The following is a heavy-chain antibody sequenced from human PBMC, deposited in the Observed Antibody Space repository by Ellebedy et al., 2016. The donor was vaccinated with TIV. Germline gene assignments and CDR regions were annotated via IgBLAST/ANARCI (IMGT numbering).Heavy chain of an antibody. CDR2: ISHDGRDQ. V-gene: IGHV3-30*04. D-gene: IGHD4/OR15-4a*01. J-gene: IGHJ4*02. CDR3: VRDSPGTREGSNPGQVPRVGTMDH. CDR1: GFSFSNYA. Sequence: GGSLRLXCAASGFSFSNYAMHWVRQAPGKGPECMAAISHDGRDQNYADSVKGRFTISRDNPKNTLYLQMHSLRFEDTAVYYCVRDSPGTREGSNPGQVPRVGTMDHWGQGALVTVSS.